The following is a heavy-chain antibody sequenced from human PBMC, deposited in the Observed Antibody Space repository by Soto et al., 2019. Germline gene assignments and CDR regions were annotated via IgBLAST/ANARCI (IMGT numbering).Heavy chain of an antibody. Sequence: QVQLQESGPGLVKPSQTLSLTCTVSGGSISSGGYYWTWIRQQPGKGLEWIGYIYYSGSTYYNPSLKHRVTLPVDTYQHHSDLKLSSVTAADTPVYYCARDKDSSGRFGYWGQGTLVTVSS. D-gene: IGHD6-19*01. V-gene: IGHV4-31*03. CDR3: ARDKDSSGRFGY. CDR1: GGSISSGGYY. J-gene: IGHJ4*02. CDR2: IYYSGST.